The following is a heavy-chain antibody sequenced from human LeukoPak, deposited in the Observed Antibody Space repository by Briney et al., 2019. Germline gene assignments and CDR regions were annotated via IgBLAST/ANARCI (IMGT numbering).Heavy chain of an antibody. V-gene: IGHV1-46*01. CDR1: GYTFTSYY. CDR2: INPSGGST. J-gene: IGHJ4*02. Sequence: ASVKVSCKASGYTFTSYYMHWVRQAPGQGLEWMGIINPSGGSTSYAQKFQGRVTITRDTSASTAYMELSSLRSEDTAVYYCALQRVGELCFDYWGQGTLVTVSS. D-gene: IGHD3-16*01. CDR3: ALQRVGELCFDY.